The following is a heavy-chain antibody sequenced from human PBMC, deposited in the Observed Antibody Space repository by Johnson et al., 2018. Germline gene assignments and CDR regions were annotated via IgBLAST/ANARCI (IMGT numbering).Heavy chain of an antibody. CDR1: GFSFSNYG. V-gene: IGHV3-30*18. D-gene: IGHD4-23*01. J-gene: IGHJ3*02. CDR3: AKYHDGNSGAFDI. CDR2: ISYDVSNK. Sequence: VQLVESGGGVVQPGRSLRLSCAASGFSFSNYGMHWVRQAQGKGLEWVAVISYDVSNKYYEDSVKGQFTISRDNSKNTRYLKMNSQKTQDTAVYYCAKYHDGNSGAFDIWGQGTMVTVSS.